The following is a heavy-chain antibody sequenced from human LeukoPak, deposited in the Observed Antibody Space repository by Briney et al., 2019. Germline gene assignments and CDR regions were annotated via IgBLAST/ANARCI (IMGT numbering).Heavy chain of an antibody. J-gene: IGHJ4*02. CDR1: GFTFSSYA. CDR2: ISGSGGST. Sequence: GGSLRLSCAASGFTFSSYAMSWVRQAPGKGLEWVSAISGSGGSTYYADSVKGRFTISRDNSKNTLCLQMNSLRAEDTAVYYCAKAIWFGESGFDYWGQGTLVTVSS. V-gene: IGHV3-23*01. D-gene: IGHD3-10*01. CDR3: AKAIWFGESGFDY.